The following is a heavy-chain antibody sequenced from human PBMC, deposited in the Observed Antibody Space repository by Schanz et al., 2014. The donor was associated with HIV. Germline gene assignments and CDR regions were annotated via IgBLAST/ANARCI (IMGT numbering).Heavy chain of an antibody. V-gene: IGHV3-33*05. Sequence: QVRLVESGGGVVRPGRSLRLSCAASGFTFDSYGMHWVRQAPGKGLEWVAVISYDGRNKYYADSVKGRFTISRDNSKNALYLQMKSLRVEDTAVYYCARLRGFLWFGDHPYSFDYWGQGTLVTVSS. D-gene: IGHD3-10*01. CDR3: ARLRGFLWFGDHPYSFDY. CDR2: ISYDGRNK. J-gene: IGHJ4*02. CDR1: GFTFDSYG.